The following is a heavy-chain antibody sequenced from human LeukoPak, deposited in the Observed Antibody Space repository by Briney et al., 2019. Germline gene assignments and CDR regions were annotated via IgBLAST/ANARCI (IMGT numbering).Heavy chain of an antibody. CDR2: IIPIFGTA. D-gene: IGHD6-13*01. V-gene: IGHV1-69*05. Sequence: SVKVSCKASGGTFSSYAISWVRQAPGQRLEWMGRIIPIFGTANYAQKFQGRVTITTDESTSTAYMELSSLRSEDTAVYYCARGSSSWYDPLLHHWGQGTLVTVSS. CDR1: GGTFSSYA. J-gene: IGHJ1*01. CDR3: ARGSSSWYDPLLHH.